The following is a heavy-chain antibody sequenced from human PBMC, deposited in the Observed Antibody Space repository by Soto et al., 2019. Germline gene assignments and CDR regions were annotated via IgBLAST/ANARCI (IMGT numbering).Heavy chain of an antibody. CDR3: ARDIVVPAAKLGNHFDY. J-gene: IGHJ4*02. CDR1: GGSISSSSYY. Sequence: SETLSLTCTVSGGSISSSSYYWGWIRQPPGKGLEWIGSIYYSGSTYYNPSLKSRVTISVDTSKNQFSLKLSSVTAADTAVYYCARDIVVPAAKLGNHFDYWGQGTLVTVSS. CDR2: IYYSGST. D-gene: IGHD2-2*01. V-gene: IGHV4-39*01.